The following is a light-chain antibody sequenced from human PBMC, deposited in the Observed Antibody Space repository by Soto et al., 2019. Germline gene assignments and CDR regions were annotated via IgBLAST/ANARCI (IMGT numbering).Light chain of an antibody. CDR3: QQYGSSPPLT. V-gene: IGKV3-20*01. CDR1: PSVTNF. CDR2: GAS. J-gene: IGKJ4*01. Sequence: EIVLTQSPATLSLSPGERATLSCRASPSVTNFLAWYQQKPGQAPGLLIYGASSRATGIPDRFSGSGSGTDFTLTISRLEPEDFALYYCQQYGSSPPLTFGGGTKVDIK.